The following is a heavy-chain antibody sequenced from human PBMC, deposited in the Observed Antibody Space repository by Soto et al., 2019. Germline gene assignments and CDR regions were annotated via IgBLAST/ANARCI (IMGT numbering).Heavy chain of an antibody. CDR3: ARGFPPWFDP. J-gene: IGHJ5*02. V-gene: IGHV1-3*05. CDR2: INAGNGNT. CDR1: GYTFTSYA. D-gene: IGHD3-3*01. Sequence: QVQLVQSGAEEKKPGATVKVSCKASGYTFTSYAMDWVRQAPGQRLEWMGWINAGNGNTKYSQKFXXRVTISSDTSASTAYMDLGSLRSEDTAVYYGARGFPPWFDPWGQGTLVTVSS.